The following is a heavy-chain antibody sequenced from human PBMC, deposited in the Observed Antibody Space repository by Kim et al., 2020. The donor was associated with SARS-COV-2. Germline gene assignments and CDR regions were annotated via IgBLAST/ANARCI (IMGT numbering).Heavy chain of an antibody. J-gene: IGHJ4*02. Sequence: SETLSLTCAVYGGSFSGYYWSWIRQPPGKGLEWIGEINHSGSTNYNPSLKSRVTISVDTTKNQFSLKLSSVTAADTAVYYCAREGLAGDYWGQGTLVTVSS. CDR1: GGSFSGYY. CDR3: AREGLAGDY. CDR2: INHSGST. D-gene: IGHD6-19*01. V-gene: IGHV4-34*01.